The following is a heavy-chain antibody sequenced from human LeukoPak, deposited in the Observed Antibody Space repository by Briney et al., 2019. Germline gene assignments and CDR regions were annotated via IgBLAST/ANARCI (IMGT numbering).Heavy chain of an antibody. CDR1: GGTFSSYA. CDR3: AIKLRRYNWFGP. CDR2: IIPIFGTA. Sequence: SVKVSCKASGGTFSSYAISWVRQAPGQGLEWMGGIIPIFGTANYAQKFQGRVTITTDESTSTAYMELSSLRSEDTAVYYCAIKLRRYNWFGPWGQGTLVTVSS. D-gene: IGHD4-23*01. V-gene: IGHV1-69*05. J-gene: IGHJ5*02.